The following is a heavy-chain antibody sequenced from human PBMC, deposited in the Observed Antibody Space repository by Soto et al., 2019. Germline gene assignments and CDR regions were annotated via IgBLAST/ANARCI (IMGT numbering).Heavy chain of an antibody. Sequence: SETLSLTCTVSGGSISSGDYYWSWIRQPPGKGLEWIGYIYYSGSTYYNQSLKSRVTISVDTSKNQFSLKLSSVTAADKAVYYCPRDTTASYYYYGMDVWGQGTTVTVSS. CDR3: PRDTTASYYYYGMDV. J-gene: IGHJ6*02. CDR2: IYYSGST. CDR1: GGSISSGDYY. D-gene: IGHD5-18*01. V-gene: IGHV4-30-4*01.